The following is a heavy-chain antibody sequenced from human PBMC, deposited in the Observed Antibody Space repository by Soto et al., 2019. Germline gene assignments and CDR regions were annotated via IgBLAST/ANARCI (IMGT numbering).Heavy chain of an antibody. CDR1: GFTFSSYA. J-gene: IGHJ4*02. CDR3: VPLNLGATYYFDY. V-gene: IGHV3-23*01. CDR2: ISGSGGST. Sequence: PGGSLRLSCAASGFTFSSYAMSWVRQAPGKGLEWVSAISGSGGSTYYADSVKGRFTISRDNSKNTLYLQMNSLRAEDTAVYYCVPLNLGATYYFDYWGQGTLVTVSS.